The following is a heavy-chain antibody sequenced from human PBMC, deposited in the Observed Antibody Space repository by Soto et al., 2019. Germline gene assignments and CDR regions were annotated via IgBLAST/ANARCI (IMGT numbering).Heavy chain of an antibody. J-gene: IGHJ5*02. D-gene: IGHD2-2*01. CDR1: GFTFSNYA. CDR2: ISGSGSST. CDR3: TKRRSRSGEVPAESDP. V-gene: IGHV3-23*01. Sequence: GESLKISCAASGFTFSNYAMSWVRQAPGKGLEWVSEISGSGSSTYYADSVKGRFTISRDNSKNTLFLQMNSLRAEDTAVYYCTKRRSRSGEVPAESDPWGQGTPVTVSS.